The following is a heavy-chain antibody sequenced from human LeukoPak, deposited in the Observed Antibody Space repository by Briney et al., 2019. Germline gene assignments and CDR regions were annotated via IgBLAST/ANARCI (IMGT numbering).Heavy chain of an antibody. CDR3: ARIQTYYDSSGYSFYIDY. CDR1: GFTFSSYL. CDR2: IKQDGSEK. J-gene: IGHJ4*02. V-gene: IGHV3-7*01. D-gene: IGHD3-22*01. Sequence: GGSLRLSCAASGFTFSSYLMSWVRQAPGKGLEWVANIKQDGSEKYYVDSVKGRFTISRDNAKNSLYLQVNSLRAEDTAVYYCARIQTYYDSSGYSFYIDYWGQGTLVTVSS.